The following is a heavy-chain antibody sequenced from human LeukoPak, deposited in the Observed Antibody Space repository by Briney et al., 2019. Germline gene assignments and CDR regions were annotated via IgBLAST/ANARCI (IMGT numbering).Heavy chain of an antibody. V-gene: IGHV1-69*05. D-gene: IGHD3-16*02. CDR1: GGTFSSYA. CDR2: IIPIFGTA. Sequence: SVTVSCKASGGTFSSYAISWVRQAPGQGLEWMGGIIPIFGTANYAQKFQGRVTITTDESTSTAYMELSSLRSEDTAVYYCATSYRNWFDPWGQGTLVTVSS. J-gene: IGHJ5*02. CDR3: ATSYRNWFDP.